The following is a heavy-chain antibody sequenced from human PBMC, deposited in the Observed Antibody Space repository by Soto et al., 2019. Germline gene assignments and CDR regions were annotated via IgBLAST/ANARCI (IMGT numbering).Heavy chain of an antibody. Sequence: GGSLRLSCAASGFTFSSYGIHWVRQAPGKGLEWVAVIWSDGSNKYYADSVKGRFTISRDNTKNTLYLQMNSLRAEDTAVYYCAREVLVRRIQSHATHVRGQRTTVPVSS. V-gene: IGHV3-33*01. J-gene: IGHJ6*02. CDR1: GFTFSSYG. CDR2: IWSDGSNK. CDR3: AREVLVRRIQSHATHV. D-gene: IGHD3-10*01.